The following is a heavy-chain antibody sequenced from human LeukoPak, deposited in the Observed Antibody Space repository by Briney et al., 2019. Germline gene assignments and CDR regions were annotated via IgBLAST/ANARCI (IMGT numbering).Heavy chain of an antibody. D-gene: IGHD4-11*01. V-gene: IGHV3-49*03. CDR1: GFTFGDYA. J-gene: IGHJ4*02. CDR3: IRDFYSNYGVDFDY. CDR2: IRSKAYGGTT. Sequence: GGSLRLSCTASGFTFGDYAMSWFRQAPGKGLEWVGFIRSKAYGGTTEYAASAKGRFTISRDDSKSVAYLRMDSLKTEDTAVYYCIRDFYSNYGVDFDYWGQETQVTVSS.